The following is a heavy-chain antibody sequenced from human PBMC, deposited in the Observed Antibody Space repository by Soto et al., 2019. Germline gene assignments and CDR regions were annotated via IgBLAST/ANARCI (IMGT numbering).Heavy chain of an antibody. CDR3: AKAPYRNYHRRDYYGMDV. D-gene: IGHD4-4*01. CDR2: ISYDGSNK. CDR1: GFTFSSYG. J-gene: IGHJ6*02. V-gene: IGHV3-30*18. Sequence: QVQLVESGGGVVQPGRSLRLSCAASGFTFSSYGMHWVRQAPGKGLEWVAVISYDGSNKYYADPVKGRFTISRDNPNNPXXLQINSLRAEDTAVYYCAKAPYRNYHRRDYYGMDVWGQGTTVTVSS.